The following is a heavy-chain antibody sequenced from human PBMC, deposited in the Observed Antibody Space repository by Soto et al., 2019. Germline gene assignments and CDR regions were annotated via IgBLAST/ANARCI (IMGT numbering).Heavy chain of an antibody. CDR1: GFTFSDDY. V-gene: IGHV3-72*01. Sequence: PGGSQRLPCAASGFTFSDDYMDWVRQAPGKGLEWVGRIRNKANSYTTDYAASVKGRFTISRDDSKDSLYLQMNSLKTEDTAIYYCARDSGKGAYFDYWGHGTLATVSS. J-gene: IGHJ4*01. D-gene: IGHD1-26*01. CDR3: ARDSGKGAYFDY. CDR2: IRNKANSYTT.